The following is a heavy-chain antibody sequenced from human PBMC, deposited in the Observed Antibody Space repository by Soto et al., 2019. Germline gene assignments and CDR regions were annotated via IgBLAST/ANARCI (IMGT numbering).Heavy chain of an antibody. Sequence: GESLKISCKGSGYSFTNYWIAWVRQMPGKGLEWMGIIYPADSDTKYSPSFQGQVTISADKSTKTAYLQWSSLKASDTTMYYCASSVLVTSTMNYFDLWGQGVLVTVSS. V-gene: IGHV5-51*01. CDR3: ASSVLVTSTMNYFDL. CDR1: GYSFTNYW. J-gene: IGHJ4*02. D-gene: IGHD2-8*02. CDR2: IYPADSDT.